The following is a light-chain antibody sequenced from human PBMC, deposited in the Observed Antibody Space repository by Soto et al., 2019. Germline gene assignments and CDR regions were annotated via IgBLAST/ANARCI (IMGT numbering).Light chain of an antibody. Sequence: EIVLTXSPGPLSFSPGERATLSCRASKSVSSTYLAWYQQKPGQAPRLLIYGASSRATGIPDRLSGSASGTDFTLTINRLEPEDFAIYYCQQYGDSRTFGQGTKVDIK. CDR1: KSVSSTY. J-gene: IGKJ2*01. CDR3: QQYGDSRT. CDR2: GAS. V-gene: IGKV3-20*01.